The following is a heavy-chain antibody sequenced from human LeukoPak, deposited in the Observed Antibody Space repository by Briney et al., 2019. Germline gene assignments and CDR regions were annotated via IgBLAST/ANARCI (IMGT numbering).Heavy chain of an antibody. V-gene: IGHV1-18*01. J-gene: IGHJ5*01. CDR3: ARDQGGGQNYNWFDP. CDR1: GYTFTSYG. D-gene: IGHD1-26*01. Sequence: ASVKVSCKASGYTFTSYGISWVRQAPGQGLEWMGWISAYNGNTNYAQKLQGRVTMTTDTSTSTAYMELRSLRSDDTAVYYCARDQGGGQNYNWFDPWGQGTTVTVSS. CDR2: ISAYNGNT.